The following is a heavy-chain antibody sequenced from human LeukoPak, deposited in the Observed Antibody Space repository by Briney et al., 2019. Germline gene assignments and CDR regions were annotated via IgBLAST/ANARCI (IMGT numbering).Heavy chain of an antibody. CDR3: ARAAAARPGWFDP. CDR2: IYYSGST. CDR1: GGSISSGGYY. J-gene: IGHJ5*02. V-gene: IGHV4-31*03. Sequence: SETLSLTCIVSGGSISSGGYYWSWIRQHPGKGLEWIGYIYYSGSTYYNPSLKSRVTISVDTSKNQFSLKLSSVTAADTAVYYCARAAAARPGWFDPWGQGTLVTVSS. D-gene: IGHD6-6*01.